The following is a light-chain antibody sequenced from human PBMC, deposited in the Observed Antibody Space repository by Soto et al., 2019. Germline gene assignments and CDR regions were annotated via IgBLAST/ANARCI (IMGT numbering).Light chain of an antibody. CDR1: QSVSNRY. CDR3: QQYNNWPPIT. V-gene: IGKV3D-15*01. J-gene: IGKJ5*01. Sequence: PGERATLSCWASQSVSNRYLAWYQQKPGQAPRLLIYGASSRATGIPDRFSGSGCGTEFTLTISSLQSEDFAVYYCQQYNNWPPITFGQGTRLDIK. CDR2: GAS.